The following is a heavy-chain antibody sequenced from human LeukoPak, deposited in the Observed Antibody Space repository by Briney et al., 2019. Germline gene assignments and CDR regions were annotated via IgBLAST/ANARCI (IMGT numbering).Heavy chain of an antibody. V-gene: IGHV4-38-2*01. CDR2: IYHSGNT. Sequence: SETLSLTCAVSGYSISSGYYWGWIRQPPGKGLQWIGSIYHSGNTYYNPSLKSRVTISVDTSKNQFSLRLNSVIAADTALYYCARVGFYYFDYWGQGNLVTVSS. J-gene: IGHJ4*02. CDR3: ARVGFYYFDY. CDR1: GYSISSGYY. D-gene: IGHD1-26*01.